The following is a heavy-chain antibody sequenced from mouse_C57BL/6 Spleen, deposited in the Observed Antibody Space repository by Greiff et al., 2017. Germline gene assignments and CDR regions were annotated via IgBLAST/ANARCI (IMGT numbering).Heavy chain of an antibody. CDR3: ARSDGTTRDYYAMDY. J-gene: IGHJ4*01. CDR1: GYTFTSYW. V-gene: IGHV1-64*01. Sequence: QVQLQQPGAELVKPGASVKLSCKASGYTFTSYWMHWVKQRPGQGLEWIGMIHPNSGSTNYNEKFKSKATLTVDKSSSTAYMQLSSLTSEDSAVYYCARSDGTTRDYYAMDYWGQGTSVTVSS. D-gene: IGHD1-1*01. CDR2: IHPNSGST.